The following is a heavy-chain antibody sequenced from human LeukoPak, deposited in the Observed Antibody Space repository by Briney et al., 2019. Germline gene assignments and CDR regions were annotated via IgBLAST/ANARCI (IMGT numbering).Heavy chain of an antibody. Sequence: SQTLSLTCTVSGGSISSGDYYWSWIRQPPGKGLEWIGYIYYTGTTYYNPSLRSRVTISVGTSKNQFSLKLSSVTAADTAVYYCARRSWDLSYFDSWGQGTLVTVSS. CDR3: ARRSWDLSYFDS. J-gene: IGHJ4*02. CDR2: IYYTGTT. CDR1: GGSISSGDYY. D-gene: IGHD1-26*01. V-gene: IGHV4-30-4*01.